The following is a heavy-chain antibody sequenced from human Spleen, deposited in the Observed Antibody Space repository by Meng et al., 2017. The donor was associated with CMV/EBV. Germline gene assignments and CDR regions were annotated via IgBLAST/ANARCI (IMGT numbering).Heavy chain of an antibody. D-gene: IGHD2-2*01. CDR1: GGSVSSGSYY. J-gene: IGHJ4*02. CDR2: IYYSGST. CDR3: ARAPGYCSSTSCYGGYFDY. Sequence: SETLSLTCTVSGGSVSSGSYYWSWIRQPPGKGLEYIGYIYYSGSTNYNPSLKSRVTISVDTSKNQFSLKLSPVTAADTAVYYCARAPGYCSSTSCYGGYFDYWGQGTLVTVSS. V-gene: IGHV4-61*01.